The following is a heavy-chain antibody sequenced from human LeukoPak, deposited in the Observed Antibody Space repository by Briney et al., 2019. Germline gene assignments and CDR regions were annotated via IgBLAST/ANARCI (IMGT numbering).Heavy chain of an antibody. CDR2: IYSGGST. D-gene: IGHD2-2*01. CDR1: GFTVSSNY. J-gene: IGHJ4*02. CDR3: AGCSSTSCYLGY. V-gene: IGHV3-53*01. Sequence: TGGSLRLSCAASGFTVSSNYMSWVRQAPGKGLEWVSVIYSGGSTYYADSVRGRFTISRDNSKNTLYLQMNSLRAEDTAVYYCAGCSSTSCYLGYWGQGTLVTVSS.